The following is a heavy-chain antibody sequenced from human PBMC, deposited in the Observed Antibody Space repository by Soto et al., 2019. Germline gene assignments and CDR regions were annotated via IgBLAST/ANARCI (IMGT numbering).Heavy chain of an antibody. Sequence: EVQLVESGGGLVQPGGSLRLSCAASGFSFSTYSMNWVRQAPGKGLEWVSYISSRSYTIYYVDSVKGRFTISRDNAKNPLYLQMNSLRDEDTAVDYCARGGSSSDNGMDVWGQGTTVTVSS. D-gene: IGHD6-6*01. CDR1: GFSFSTYS. CDR3: ARGGSSSDNGMDV. J-gene: IGHJ6*02. CDR2: ISSRSYTI. V-gene: IGHV3-48*02.